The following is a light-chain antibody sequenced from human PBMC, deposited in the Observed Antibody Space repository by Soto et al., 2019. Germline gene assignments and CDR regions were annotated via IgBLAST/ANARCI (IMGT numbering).Light chain of an antibody. J-gene: IGLJ2*01. Sequence: QSAPTQPPSASGSPGQSATISCTGSSSDIGAYRFVSWYQQYPGKAPKLIIYEVTKRPSGVPDRFSGSKSGNTASLTVSGLQTEDEADYYCSSYAGSSTWVFGGGTQLTVL. CDR1: SSDIGAYRF. V-gene: IGLV2-8*01. CDR2: EVT. CDR3: SSYAGSSTWV.